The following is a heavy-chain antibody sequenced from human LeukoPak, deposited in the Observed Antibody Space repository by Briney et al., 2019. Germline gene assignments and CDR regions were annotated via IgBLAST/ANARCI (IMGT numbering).Heavy chain of an antibody. CDR1: GFTFDDYA. CDR3: AKDITSGRGSTPGYFDL. V-gene: IGHV3-9*03. Sequence: GGSLRLSCAASGFTFDDYAMHWVRQAPGKGLEWVSGISWNSGSIGYADSVKGRFTISRDNAKNSLYLQMNSLRAEDMALYYCAKDITSGRGSTPGYFDLWGRGTLVTVSS. J-gene: IGHJ2*01. CDR2: ISWNSGSI. D-gene: IGHD1-26*01.